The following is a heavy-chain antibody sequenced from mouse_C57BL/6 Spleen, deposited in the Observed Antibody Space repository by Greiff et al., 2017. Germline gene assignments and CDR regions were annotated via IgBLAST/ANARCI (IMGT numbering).Heavy chain of an antibody. CDR3: ARSATVVAKYYFDY. D-gene: IGHD1-1*01. Sequence: VKLMESGPELVKPGASVKISCKASGYAFSSSWMNWVKQRPGKGLEWIGRIYPGDGDTNYNGKFKGKATLTADKSSSTAYMQLSSLTSEDSAVYFCARSATVVAKYYFDYWGKGTTLTVSS. CDR2: IYPGDGDT. CDR1: GYAFSSSW. J-gene: IGHJ2*01. V-gene: IGHV1-82*01.